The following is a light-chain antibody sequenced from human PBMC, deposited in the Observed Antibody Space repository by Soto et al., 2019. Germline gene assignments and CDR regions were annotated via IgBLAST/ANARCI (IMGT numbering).Light chain of an antibody. CDR1: SSDVGGYNY. Sequence: QSVLTQPPSATGSPGHSVAISCTGTSSDVGGYNYVSWYQHHSGKAPKLMLYEVNKRPSGFPHRLSGSSSGNTASLTFSCLQAEDDADYDCSAYAGSSNVFGSGTKVTV. J-gene: IGLJ1*01. CDR3: SAYAGSSNV. V-gene: IGLV2-8*01. CDR2: EVN.